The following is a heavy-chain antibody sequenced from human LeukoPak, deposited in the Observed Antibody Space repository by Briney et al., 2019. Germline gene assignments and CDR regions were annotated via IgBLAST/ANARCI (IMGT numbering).Heavy chain of an antibody. J-gene: IGHJ6*03. Sequence: PGGSLRLSCAASGFTVSSNYMNWVRQAPGKGLEWVSVIYSDGNTYYAESVKGRFTISRDNSKNTLHLQMNSLRVEDTAVYYCARDSGDGDYTPDMDVWGKGTTVTVSS. V-gene: IGHV3-53*01. CDR2: IYSDGNT. CDR3: ARDSGDGDYTPDMDV. CDR1: GFTVSSNY. D-gene: IGHD4-11*01.